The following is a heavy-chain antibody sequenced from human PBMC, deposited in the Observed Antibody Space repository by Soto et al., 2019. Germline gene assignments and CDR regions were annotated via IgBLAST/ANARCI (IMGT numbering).Heavy chain of an antibody. V-gene: IGHV4-31*03. CDR2: ISYGGST. CDR1: GGSINSGGYC. CDR3: SRGILV. Sequence: QVQLQESGPGLVKPSQTLSLTCTVSGGSINSGGYCWSWIRQHPGKGLDWIGCISYGGSTSYNPSLKSRVTISVDTSQNQFSLTLTSVTAADTAVYYWSRGILVWGQGALITVAS. J-gene: IGHJ4*02. D-gene: IGHD6-13*01.